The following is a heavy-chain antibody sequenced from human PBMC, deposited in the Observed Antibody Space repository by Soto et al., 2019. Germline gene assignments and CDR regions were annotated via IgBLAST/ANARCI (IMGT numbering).Heavy chain of an antibody. CDR1: GGSFSGYD. D-gene: IGHD4-17*01. CDR3: ARGTATTVTTFSYYYYYMDV. Sequence: TLSLTCAVYGGSFSGYDWSWIRQPPGKGLEWIGEINHSGSTNYNPSLKSRVTISVDTSKNQFSLKLSSVTAADTAVYYCARGTATTVTTFSYYYYYMDVWGKGTTVTVSS. J-gene: IGHJ6*03. CDR2: INHSGST. V-gene: IGHV4-34*01.